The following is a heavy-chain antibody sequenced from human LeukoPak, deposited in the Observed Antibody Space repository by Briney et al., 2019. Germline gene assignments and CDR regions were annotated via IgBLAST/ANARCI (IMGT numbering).Heavy chain of an antibody. CDR2: IRTQGEGGTA. D-gene: IGHD5-18*01. CDR3: TGGYGGNS. V-gene: IGHV3-49*04. Sequence: GGSLRLSCLGSGFLSGDFSVSWVRQAPGKGLEWVGFIRTQGEGGTAEYVASVEGRFTISRDDSINVAYLQMGSLKFEDTGRYYCTGGYGGNSWGQGTVVTVSS. J-gene: IGHJ4*02. CDR1: GFLSGDFS.